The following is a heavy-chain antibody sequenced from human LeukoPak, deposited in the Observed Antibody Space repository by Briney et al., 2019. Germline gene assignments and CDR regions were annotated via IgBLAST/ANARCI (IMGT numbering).Heavy chain of an antibody. CDR3: GRDIGWLQLGVLDY. V-gene: IGHV3-20*04. CDR1: GFTFDDYG. D-gene: IGHD5-24*01. J-gene: IGHJ4*02. CDR2: INWNGGST. Sequence: PGGSLRLSCAASGFTFDDYGMSWVRQAPGKGLEWVSGINWNGGSTGYADSVKGRFTISRDNAKNSLYLQMNSLRAEDTALYYCGRDIGWLQLGVLDYWGQGTLVTVSS.